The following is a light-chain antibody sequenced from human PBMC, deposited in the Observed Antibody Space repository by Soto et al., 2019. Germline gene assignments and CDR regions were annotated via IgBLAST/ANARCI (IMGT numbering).Light chain of an antibody. Sequence: DIQMTQSPSTLSASVGDRVTITCRASQSISSWLAWYQQKPGKAPKLLIYDASSLGSGVPSRFSGSGSGTEFTLTISSLQPEDFASYYCQQYNSYSTFGQGTKV. V-gene: IGKV1-5*01. CDR3: QQYNSYST. CDR1: QSISSW. J-gene: IGKJ1*01. CDR2: DAS.